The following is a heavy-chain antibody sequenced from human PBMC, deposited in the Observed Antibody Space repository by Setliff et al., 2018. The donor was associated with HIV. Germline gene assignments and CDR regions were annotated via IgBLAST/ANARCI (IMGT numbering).Heavy chain of an antibody. D-gene: IGHD2-15*01. J-gene: IGHJ6*03. CDR1: GFTFSSHW. CDR2: IKQDGSEK. CDR3: ARSQGIGNYHMDV. V-gene: IGHV3-7*01. Sequence: GGSLRLSCAASGFTFSSHWMSWIRQAPGKGLEWVASIKQDGSEKYFVDSVKGRFTISRDNAKDSMFLQMNSLRGEDTAVYYCARSQGIGNYHMDVWGTGTTVTVSS.